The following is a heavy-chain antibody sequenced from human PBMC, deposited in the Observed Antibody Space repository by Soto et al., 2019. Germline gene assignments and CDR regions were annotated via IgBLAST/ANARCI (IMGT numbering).Heavy chain of an antibody. D-gene: IGHD6-13*01. Sequence: PGGSLRLSCAASGFTFSSYWMHWVRQVPGKGLVWVSHINGDGSSTRYADSVKGRVTISRDNAKNTLYLQMNSLRVEDTAVYYCARDLYSSSWYPGYWGQGTLVTVS. CDR1: GFTFSSYW. CDR2: INGDGSST. CDR3: ARDLYSSSWYPGY. J-gene: IGHJ4*02. V-gene: IGHV3-74*01.